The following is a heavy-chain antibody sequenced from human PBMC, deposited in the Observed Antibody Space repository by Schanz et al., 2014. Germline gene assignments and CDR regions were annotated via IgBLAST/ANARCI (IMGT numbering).Heavy chain of an antibody. CDR2: FHHEDGDT. CDR3: ARDGEAAAGCDY. V-gene: IGHV1-24*01. Sequence: QVQLVQSGAEVKKPGVSVKVSCKASGYTFTTYYIHWVRQAPGQGLEWMGGFHHEDGDTVYAQKCQGRVIMTEDTSTDTAYVELSRLTSEDTAVYYCARDGEAAAGCDYWGQGTLVTVSS. J-gene: IGHJ4*02. D-gene: IGHD6-13*01. CDR1: GYTFTTYY.